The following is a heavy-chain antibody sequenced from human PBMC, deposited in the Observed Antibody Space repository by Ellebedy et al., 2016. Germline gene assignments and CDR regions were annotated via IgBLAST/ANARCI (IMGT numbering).Heavy chain of an antibody. D-gene: IGHD1-20*01. CDR1: GYTFTSYG. V-gene: IGHV1-18*01. CDR2: ISAYNGNT. Sequence: ASVKVSCXASGYTFTSYGISWVRQAPGQGLEWMGWISAYNGNTNYAQKFQGRVTITADESTSTAYMELSSLRSEHTAVYYCASNWNSYYYYMDVWGKGTTVTVSS. J-gene: IGHJ6*03. CDR3: ASNWNSYYYYMDV.